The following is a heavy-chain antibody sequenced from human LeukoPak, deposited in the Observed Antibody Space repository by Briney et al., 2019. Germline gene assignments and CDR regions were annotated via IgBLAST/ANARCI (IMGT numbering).Heavy chain of an antibody. CDR2: INHSGST. D-gene: IGHD6-19*01. Sequence: SETLSLTCAVYGGSFSGYYWSWIRQPPGKGLEWIGEINHSGSTNYNPSLKSRVTISVDTSKNQFSLKLSSVTAADTAVYYCASSGWYVDYWGQGTLVIVSS. CDR3: ASSGWYVDY. V-gene: IGHV4-34*01. CDR1: GGSFSGYY. J-gene: IGHJ4*02.